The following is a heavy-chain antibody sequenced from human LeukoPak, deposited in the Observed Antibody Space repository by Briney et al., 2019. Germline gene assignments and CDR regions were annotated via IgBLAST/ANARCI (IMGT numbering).Heavy chain of an antibody. Sequence: SETLSLTCTVSGGSISSSSYYWGWIRQPPGKGLEWIGSIYYSGSTYYNPSPKSRVTISVDRSKNQFSLKLSSVTAADTAVYYCARVSGSGSLLTFDYWGQGTLVTVSS. J-gene: IGHJ4*02. CDR2: IYYSGST. CDR1: GGSISSSSYY. V-gene: IGHV4-39*07. D-gene: IGHD3-10*01. CDR3: ARVSGSGSLLTFDY.